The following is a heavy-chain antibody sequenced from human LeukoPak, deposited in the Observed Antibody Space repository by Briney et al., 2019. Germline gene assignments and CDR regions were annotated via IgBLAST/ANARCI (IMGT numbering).Heavy chain of an antibody. CDR3: AKDGDQWLVRWFGY. D-gene: IGHD6-19*01. CDR2: INWNGGST. V-gene: IGHV3-20*04. J-gene: IGHJ4*02. Sequence: PGGSLRLSCAASGFTFDDYGMSWVRQAPGKGLEWVSGINWNGGSTGYADSVKGRFTISRDNSKNTLYLQMNSLRAEDTAVYYCAKDGDQWLVRWFGYWGQGTLVSVSS. CDR1: GFTFDDYG.